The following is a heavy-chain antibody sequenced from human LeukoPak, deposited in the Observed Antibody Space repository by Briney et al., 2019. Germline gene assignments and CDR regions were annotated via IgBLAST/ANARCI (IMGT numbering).Heavy chain of an antibody. CDR2: IRYDGSNK. CDR3: AKAPVRGVISHLDY. V-gene: IGHV3-30*02. Sequence: GVSLRLSCAASGFTLSSYGMHWVRQAPGKGLEWVAFIRYDGSNKYYADSVKGRFTISRDNSENTLWLQMTSLRAGDTAVYYCAKAPVRGVISHLDYWGQGTLVTVSS. J-gene: IGHJ4*02. D-gene: IGHD3-10*01. CDR1: GFTLSSYG.